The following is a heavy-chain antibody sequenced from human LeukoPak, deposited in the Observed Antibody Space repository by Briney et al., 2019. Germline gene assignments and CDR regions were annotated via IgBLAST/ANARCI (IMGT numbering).Heavy chain of an antibody. CDR1: GYTFTSYD. D-gene: IGHD5-12*01. Sequence: ASVTVSCKASGYTFTSYDINWVRQATGQGLEWMGWMNPNSGNRGYAQKFQGRGTMTRNTSISTAYMELSSLRSEDTAVYYCARGEYSGYDIPIDYGGQGTLVTVSA. J-gene: IGHJ4*02. V-gene: IGHV1-8*01. CDR2: MNPNSGNR. CDR3: ARGEYSGYDIPIDY.